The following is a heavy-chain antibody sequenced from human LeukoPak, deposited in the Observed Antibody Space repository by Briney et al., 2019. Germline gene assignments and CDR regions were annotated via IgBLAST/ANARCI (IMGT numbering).Heavy chain of an antibody. CDR2: ISGSGGST. CDR1: GFTFSSYA. Sequence: GGSLRLSCAASGFTFSSYAMSWVRQAPGKGLEWVSTISGSGGSTYYADSVKGRFTISRDNSKNTLYLQMNSRRAEDTAVYYCAKLPTYYYDSSGYFSAGGYYFDYWGQGTLVTVSS. J-gene: IGHJ4*02. CDR3: AKLPTYYYDSSGYFSAGGYYFDY. V-gene: IGHV3-23*01. D-gene: IGHD3-22*01.